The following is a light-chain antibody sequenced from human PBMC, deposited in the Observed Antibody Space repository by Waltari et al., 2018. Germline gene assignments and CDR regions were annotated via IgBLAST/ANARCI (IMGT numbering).Light chain of an antibody. J-gene: IGKJ1*01. CDR1: QSVSNY. CDR2: HTS. V-gene: IGKV3-20*01. CDR3: QHYVSLPAT. Sequence: EIVLTQSPGTLSLSPGERATLSCRASQSVSNYLAWYQQKPGQTPRLLMYHTSIRATGIPDRFSGSGSGTDFSLTISRLEPEDFAVFYCQHYVSLPATFGQGTKVEIK.